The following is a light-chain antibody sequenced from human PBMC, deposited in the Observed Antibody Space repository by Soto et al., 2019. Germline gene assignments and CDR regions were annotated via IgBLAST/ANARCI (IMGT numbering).Light chain of an antibody. CDR1: QSVSRY. V-gene: IGKV3-11*01. J-gene: IGKJ4*01. CDR2: DAS. Sequence: EIVFAQSPATLSXSPGEISXLXCGASQSVSRYLAWYQQKPGQAPRLLIYDASNRATGIPARFSGSGSGTDFTLTISSLEPEDFAVYYCQQRSNWPLTFGGGTKVDIK. CDR3: QQRSNWPLT.